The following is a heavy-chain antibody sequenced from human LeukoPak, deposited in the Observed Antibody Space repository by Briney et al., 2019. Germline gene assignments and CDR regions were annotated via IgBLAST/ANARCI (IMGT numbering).Heavy chain of an antibody. J-gene: IGHJ5*02. V-gene: IGHV1-2*02. CDR2: INPNSGGT. Sequence: ASVKVSCKASGYTFTDYYFHWVRQAPGQGLEWMARINPNSGGTNYAQKFQGRVSMTLDTSISTANMELNSLRSDDTAVYYCGTDNMGPTGLGHWGQGTPVTVSS. CDR1: GYTFTDYY. D-gene: IGHD1-26*01. CDR3: GTDNMGPTGLGH.